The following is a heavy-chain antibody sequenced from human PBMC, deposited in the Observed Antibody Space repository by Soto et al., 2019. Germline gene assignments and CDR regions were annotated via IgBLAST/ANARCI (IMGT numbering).Heavy chain of an antibody. CDR2: INPNSGYT. D-gene: IGHD6-19*01. J-gene: IGHJ4*02. V-gene: IGHV1-2*02. CDR1: GFTFTGYY. Sequence: QVQLVQSGAEVKKPGASVKVSCKASGFTFTGYYMHWVRQAPGQGLEWMGWINPNSGYTNYAQKFQGRVTMTRDTYISTAYVELSRLRSDDTAVYYCARVVAGTGGYFDYWGQGTLVTVSS. CDR3: ARVVAGTGGYFDY.